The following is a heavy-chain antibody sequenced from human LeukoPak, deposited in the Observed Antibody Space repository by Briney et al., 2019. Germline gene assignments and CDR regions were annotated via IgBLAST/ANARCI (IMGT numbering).Heavy chain of an antibody. D-gene: IGHD1-26*01. J-gene: IGHJ4*02. CDR2: IYHSGST. V-gene: IGHV4-30-2*01. Sequence: SETLSLTCTVSGGSISSGGYYWSWIRQPPGKGLEWIGYIYHSGSTYYNPSLKSRVTISVDRSKNQFSPKLSSVTAADTAVYYCARGGGLGATRIYLIDYWGQGTLVTVSS. CDR1: GGSISSGGYY. CDR3: ARGGGLGATRIYLIDY.